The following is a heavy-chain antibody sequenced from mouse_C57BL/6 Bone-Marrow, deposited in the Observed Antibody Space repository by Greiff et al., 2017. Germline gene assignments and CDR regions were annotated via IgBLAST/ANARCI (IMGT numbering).Heavy chain of an antibody. CDR3: TRALDYGSSLDY. D-gene: IGHD1-1*01. J-gene: IGHJ2*01. CDR2: ISYDGSN. V-gene: IGHV3-6*01. CDR1: GYSITSGYY. Sequence: EVKLMESGPGLVKPSQSLSLTCSVTGYSITSGYYWNWIRQFPGNKLEWMGYISYDGSNNYNPSLKNRISITRDPSKNQFFLKLNSVTTEDTATYYCTRALDYGSSLDYWGQGTPLTVSS.